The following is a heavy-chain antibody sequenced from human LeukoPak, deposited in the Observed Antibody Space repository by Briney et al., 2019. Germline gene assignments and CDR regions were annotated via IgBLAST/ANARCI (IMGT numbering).Heavy chain of an antibody. V-gene: IGHV3-23*01. D-gene: IGHD2-15*01. CDR2: ISGSGGST. J-gene: IGHJ6*02. CDR3: ARVRGDCSGGSCYFSHYYYYYGMDV. Sequence: GGSLRLSCAASGSTFSSYAMSWVRQAPGKGLEWVSAISGSGGSTYYADSVKGRFTISRDNAKNSLYLQMNSLRAEDTAVYYCARVRGDCSGGSCYFSHYYYYYGMDVWGQGTTVTVSS. CDR1: GSTFSSYA.